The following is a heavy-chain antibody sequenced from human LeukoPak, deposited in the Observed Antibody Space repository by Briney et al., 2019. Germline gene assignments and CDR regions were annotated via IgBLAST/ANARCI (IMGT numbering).Heavy chain of an antibody. D-gene: IGHD6-13*01. CDR2: ISSSSSYT. Sequence: GGSLRLSCAASGFTFSDYYMSWIRQAPGKGLEWVSYISSSSSYTNYADSVKGRFTISRDNAKNSLYLQMNSLRAEDTAVYYCARELAAADPPQLDYCGQGTLVTVSS. CDR3: ARELAAADPPQLDY. V-gene: IGHV3-11*06. J-gene: IGHJ4*02. CDR1: GFTFSDYY.